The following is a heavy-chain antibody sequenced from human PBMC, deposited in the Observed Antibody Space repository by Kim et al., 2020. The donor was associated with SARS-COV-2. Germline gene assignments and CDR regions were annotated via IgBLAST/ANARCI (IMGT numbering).Heavy chain of an antibody. D-gene: IGHD4-17*01. CDR3: ARSPPPHVDGSTYGDVTYNWFDP. J-gene: IGHJ5*02. V-gene: IGHV1-69*13. CDR1: GGTFSSYA. CDR2: IIPICGTA. Sequence: SVKVSCKASGGTFSSYAISWVRQAPGQGLEWMGGIIPICGTANYAQKFQGRVTITADESTSTAYMELSSLRSEDTAVYYCARSPPPHVDGSTYGDVTYNWFDPWGQGTLVTVSS.